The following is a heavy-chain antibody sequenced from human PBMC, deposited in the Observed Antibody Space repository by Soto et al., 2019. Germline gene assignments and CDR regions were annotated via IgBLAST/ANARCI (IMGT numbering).Heavy chain of an antibody. J-gene: IGHJ6*02. CDR3: ARDPYTSSSGYYYGMDV. D-gene: IGHD6-13*01. Sequence: ASLKVSCKASGYTFSDFSMHWVRQAPGQGLEWVGWMNPDTGGTNYAQKFQGWVTMTRDTSISTAYMELSRLRSDDTAVYYCARDPYTSSSGYYYGMDVWGQGTTVTVSS. CDR1: GYTFSDFS. V-gene: IGHV1-2*04. CDR2: MNPDTGGT.